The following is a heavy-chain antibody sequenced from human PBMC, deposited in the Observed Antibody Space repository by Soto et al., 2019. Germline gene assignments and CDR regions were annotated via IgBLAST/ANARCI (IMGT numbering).Heavy chain of an antibody. D-gene: IGHD2-21*02. CDR2: IYWDGDR. CDR1: GFSLSAGGMG. Sequence: SGPTLVNPTQTLTLTCTFSGFSLSAGGMGVGWIRQPPGKALEWLALIYWDGDRRYRPSLMSRLTIAKDTSKNQVVLTMTNMDPVDTATYYCVHSRCGGDCLQSYSSHYYYGMDIWGQGTTVTVSS. CDR3: VHSRCGGDCLQSYSSHYYYGMDI. V-gene: IGHV2-5*02. J-gene: IGHJ6*02.